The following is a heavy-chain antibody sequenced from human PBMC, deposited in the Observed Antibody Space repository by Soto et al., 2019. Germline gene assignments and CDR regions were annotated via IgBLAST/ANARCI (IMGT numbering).Heavy chain of an antibody. Sequence: QVQLQESGPGLVRPSGTLSLTCTVSGDSISSSNWWSWVRQPPGKGREWIGEMQHTGRTNYKPSLESRVSISLDKSKNRFSLILSSVTVADTAVYYCAAASSWRIDCWGEGALITVAS. J-gene: IGHJ4*02. CDR2: MQHTGRT. CDR1: GDSISSSNW. V-gene: IGHV4-4*02. CDR3: AAASSWRIDC. D-gene: IGHD6-13*01.